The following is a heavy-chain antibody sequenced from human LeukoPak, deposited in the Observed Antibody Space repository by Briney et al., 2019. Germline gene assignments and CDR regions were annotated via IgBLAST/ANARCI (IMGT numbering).Heavy chain of an antibody. CDR1: GGSTSSDH. J-gene: IGHJ4*02. CDR2: INHSGST. CDR3: ARGLLGSSTSVVYYFDY. D-gene: IGHD2-2*01. V-gene: IGHV4-34*01. Sequence: SETLSLTCTVSGGSTSSDHWSWIRQPPGKGLEWIGEINHSGSTNYNPSLKSRVTISVDTSKNQFSLKLSSVTAADTAVYYCARGLLGSSTSVVYYFDYWGQGTLVTVSS.